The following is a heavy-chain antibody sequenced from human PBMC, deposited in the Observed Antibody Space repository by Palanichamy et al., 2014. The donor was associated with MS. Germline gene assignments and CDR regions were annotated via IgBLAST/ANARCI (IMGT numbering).Heavy chain of an antibody. D-gene: IGHD1-26*01. J-gene: IGHJ1*01. V-gene: IGHV3-72*01. CDR3: GLVGTNERSQH. CDR2: SRNRVNRYTT. Sequence: EVQLVESGGGLVQPGGSLRLSCAVSGFSFSDLYMDWVRQAPGKGLEWVGRSRNRVNRYTTEYAASVKGRFAISRDDSKNSLYLQMNSLKIEDTAVYYCGLVGTNERSQHWGQGTLVTVSS. CDR1: GFSFSDLY.